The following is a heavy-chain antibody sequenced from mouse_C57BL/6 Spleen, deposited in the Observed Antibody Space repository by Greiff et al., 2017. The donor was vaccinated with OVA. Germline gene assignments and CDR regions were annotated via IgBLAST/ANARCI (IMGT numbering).Heavy chain of an antibody. J-gene: IGHJ2*01. Sequence: QVQLQQSGPELVKPGASVKISCKASGYAFSSSWMNWVKQRPGKGLEWIGRIYPGDGDTNYNGKFKGKATLTADKSSSTAYMQLSSLTSEDSAVYVCATFCYGKYFDYWGKGTTLTVSS. D-gene: IGHD2-1*01. V-gene: IGHV1-82*01. CDR1: GYAFSSSW. CDR2: IYPGDGDT. CDR3: ATFCYGKYFDY.